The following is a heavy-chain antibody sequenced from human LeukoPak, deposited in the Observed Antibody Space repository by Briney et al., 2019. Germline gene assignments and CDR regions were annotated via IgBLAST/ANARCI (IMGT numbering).Heavy chain of an antibody. J-gene: IGHJ6*03. CDR1: GYTFTSYG. CDR2: ISAYNGNT. Sequence: ASVKLSCKASGYTFTSYGISWVRQAPGQGLEWMGWISAYNGNTNYAQKLQGRVTMTTGTSTSTAYQELRSLRSDDTAVYYCARTPTYYYYYMDVWGKGTTVTVSS. D-gene: IGHD4-17*01. V-gene: IGHV1-18*01. CDR3: ARTPTYYYYYMDV.